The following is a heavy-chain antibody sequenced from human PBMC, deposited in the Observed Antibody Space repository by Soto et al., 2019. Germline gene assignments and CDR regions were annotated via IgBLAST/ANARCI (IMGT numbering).Heavy chain of an antibody. CDR1: GASISSSY. D-gene: IGHD3-10*01. CDR3: ARETLVGGIIYFDY. CDR2: IYHSGST. Sequence: QVQLQESGPGLVKPSETLSLTCTVSGASISSSYWNWIRQPPGKRLEWIGNIYHSGSTNYNPSLKSRATISLDTSKNQFSLKLSSVTAADTARYYCARETLVGGIIYFDYWGQGSLVTVSS. V-gene: IGHV4-59*01. J-gene: IGHJ4*02.